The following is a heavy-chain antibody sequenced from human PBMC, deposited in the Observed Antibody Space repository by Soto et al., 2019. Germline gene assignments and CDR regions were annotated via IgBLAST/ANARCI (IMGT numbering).Heavy chain of an antibody. CDR2: ISGSGAST. D-gene: IGHD1-26*01. CDR3: AKVQGASYYYYGMDV. V-gene: IGHV3-23*01. CDR1: EFTFSLYV. Sequence: LRLSCVGSEFTFSLYVIGWVRQAPGKGPEWVSFISGSGASTYYADSVKGRFAISRDNSKNTLYLQMNSLRAEDTAVYYCAKVQGASYYYYGMDVWGQGTTVTVSS. J-gene: IGHJ6*02.